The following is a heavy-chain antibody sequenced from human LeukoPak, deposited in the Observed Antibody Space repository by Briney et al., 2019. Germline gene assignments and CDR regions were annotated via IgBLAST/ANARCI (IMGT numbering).Heavy chain of an antibody. CDR1: GGSLSSGDYY. Sequence: SETLSLTCTVSGGSLSSGDYYWSWIRQPPGKGLEWIGNIYYSGHTYYNPSLKRRVTMSADTSKNQLSLKLSSVTAVDTAVYYCARPYYYDSRIDPWGQGILVTVSS. J-gene: IGHJ5*02. CDR2: IYYSGHT. V-gene: IGHV4-30-4*01. CDR3: ARPYYYDSRIDP. D-gene: IGHD3-22*01.